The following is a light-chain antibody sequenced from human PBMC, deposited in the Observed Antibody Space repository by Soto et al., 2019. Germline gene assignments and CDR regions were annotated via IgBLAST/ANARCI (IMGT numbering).Light chain of an antibody. CDR1: QSVSTY. V-gene: IGKV3-11*01. CDR3: QQRDNRPYT. CDR2: HAS. Sequence: EIVLTQSPATLSLSPGERATLSCRASQSVSTYVAWYQQKPGQAPRLVLYHASNRATGIPARFSGSGSETDFTLSISSLEPEDGAVYYCQQRDNRPYTFGQGTRLEI. J-gene: IGKJ2*01.